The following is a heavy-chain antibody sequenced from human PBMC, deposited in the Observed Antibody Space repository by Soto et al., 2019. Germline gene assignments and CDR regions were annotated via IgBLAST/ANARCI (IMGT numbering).Heavy chain of an antibody. J-gene: IGHJ5*02. CDR3: ARDNWSTVRTSSHCDP. D-gene: IGHD1-1*01. CDR2: ISYDGSTN. CDR1: GFSFSSYA. V-gene: IGHV3-30-3*01. Sequence: GESLSLYCAVSGFSFSSYALEWVRQAPGKGLEWVAVISYDGSTNFYAASVKGRFTISRDNSKNTLSLQMTSLRAEDTAVYYCARDNWSTVRTSSHCDPWGQGTLVTVSS.